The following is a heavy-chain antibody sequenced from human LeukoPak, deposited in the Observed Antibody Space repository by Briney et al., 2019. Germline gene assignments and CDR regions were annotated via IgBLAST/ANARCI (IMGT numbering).Heavy chain of an antibody. D-gene: IGHD2-15*01. V-gene: IGHV1-18*01. CDR3: ARAARYCSGGSCSPTFDY. CDR1: GYTFTSYD. Sequence: ASVKVSCKASGYTFTSYDINWVRQAPGQGLEWMGWISAYNGNTNYAQKLQGRVTMTTDTSTSTAYMELRSLRSDDTAVYYCARAARYCSGGSCSPTFDYWGQGTLVTVSS. J-gene: IGHJ4*02. CDR2: ISAYNGNT.